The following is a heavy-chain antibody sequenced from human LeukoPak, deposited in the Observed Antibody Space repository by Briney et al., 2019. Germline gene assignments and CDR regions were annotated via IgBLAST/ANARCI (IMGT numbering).Heavy chain of an antibody. D-gene: IGHD5-18*01. CDR3: ARHAVRGYSYLDY. V-gene: IGHV4-59*08. CDR2: IYYSGSS. CDR1: GGSISSYH. J-gene: IGHJ4*02. Sequence: SETLSLTCTVSGGSISSYHWSWIRQPPGKGLEWIGYIYYSGSSNYNPSLKSRVTISVDTSKNQFSLKLTSVTAADTAVYYCARHAVRGYSYLDYWGQGTLVTVSS.